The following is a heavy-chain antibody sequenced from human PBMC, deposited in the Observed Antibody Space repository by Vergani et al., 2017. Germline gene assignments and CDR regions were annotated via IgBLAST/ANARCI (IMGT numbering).Heavy chain of an antibody. CDR1: GFTFSSYA. Sequence: EVQLLESGGGLVQPGGSRRLSCAASGFTFSSYAMSWVRQAPGKGLEWVSFISASGGSTYYADSVKGRFTISRDNSKNTLYLQMNNLKAGDTAVYYCARGSVGFDCSSTSCQPRGDYYGMDVWGQGTTVTVSS. D-gene: IGHD2-2*01. CDR3: ARGSVGFDCSSTSCQPRGDYYGMDV. J-gene: IGHJ6*02. CDR2: ISASGGST. V-gene: IGHV3-23*01.